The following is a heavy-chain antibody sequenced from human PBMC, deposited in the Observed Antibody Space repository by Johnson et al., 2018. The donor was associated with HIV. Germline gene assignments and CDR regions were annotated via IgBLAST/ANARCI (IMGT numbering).Heavy chain of an antibody. J-gene: IGHJ3*02. V-gene: IGHV3-30*18. D-gene: IGHD6-19*01. Sequence: QVQLVESGGGLVKPGGSLRLSCATSGFTFSDYNMNWVRQAPGKGLEWVAVMSADGNNKYYADSVKGRFTISRDNSKNTLYLQMNSLRAEDTAVYYCAKVPMGGSSGWPAAFDIWGQGTMVTVSS. CDR1: GFTFSDYN. CDR2: MSADGNNK. CDR3: AKVPMGGSSGWPAAFDI.